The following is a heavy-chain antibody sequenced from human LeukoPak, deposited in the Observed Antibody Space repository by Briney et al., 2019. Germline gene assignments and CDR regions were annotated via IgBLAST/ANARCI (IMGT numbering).Heavy chain of an antibody. V-gene: IGHV3-7*01. J-gene: IGHJ5*02. CDR3: ARGLNWFDT. CDR1: GFTFSSYW. CDR2: IKQDGSEK. Sequence: PGGSLRLSCAASGFTFSSYWMSWVRQSPGKGLEWVANIKQDGSEKNYVDSVKGRCTISRDNAKNSLYLQMNGLRDEDTAVYYCARGLNWFDTWGQGILVIVSS.